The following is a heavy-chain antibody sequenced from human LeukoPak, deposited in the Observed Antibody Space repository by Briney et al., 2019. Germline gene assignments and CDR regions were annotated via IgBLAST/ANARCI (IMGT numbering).Heavy chain of an antibody. V-gene: IGHV4-34*01. CDR3: ARGKTVFDY. J-gene: IGHJ4*02. Sequence: SETLSLTCAVYGGSFSGYYWSWIRQPPGKGLEWIGEINHSGSTNYNPSLKSRVTISVDTSKNQFSLKLSAVTAADTAVYYCARGKTVFDYWGQGTLVTVSS. D-gene: IGHD4-11*01. CDR1: GGSFSGYY. CDR2: INHSGST.